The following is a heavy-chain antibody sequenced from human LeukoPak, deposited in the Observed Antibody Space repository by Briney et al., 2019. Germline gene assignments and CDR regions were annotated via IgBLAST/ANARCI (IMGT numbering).Heavy chain of an antibody. J-gene: IGHJ4*02. D-gene: IGHD2-2*01. CDR2: ISGSGGST. V-gene: IGHV3-23*01. CDR3: ARGASYLVPAANDFDY. Sequence: GGSLRLSCAASGFTFASYAMNWVRQAPGKGLEWVSSISGSGGSTYYADSVKGRFTISRDNAKNSLYLQMNSLRAEDTAVYYCARGASYLVPAANDFDYWGQGTLVTVSS. CDR1: GFTFASYA.